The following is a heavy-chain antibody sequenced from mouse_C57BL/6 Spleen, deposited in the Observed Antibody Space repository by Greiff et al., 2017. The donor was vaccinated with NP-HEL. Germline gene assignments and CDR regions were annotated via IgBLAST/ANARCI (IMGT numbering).Heavy chain of an antibody. Sequence: VQLHQPGAVLVMPGASVKLSCKASGYTFTSYWMHWVKQRPGQGLEWIGEIDPSDSYTNYNQKFKGKSTLTVDKSSSTAYMQLSSLTSEDSAVYYCARGDYDEGYFDVWGTGTTVTVSS. CDR3: ARGDYDEGYFDV. D-gene: IGHD2-4*01. CDR1: GYTFTSYW. CDR2: IDPSDSYT. V-gene: IGHV1-69*01. J-gene: IGHJ1*03.